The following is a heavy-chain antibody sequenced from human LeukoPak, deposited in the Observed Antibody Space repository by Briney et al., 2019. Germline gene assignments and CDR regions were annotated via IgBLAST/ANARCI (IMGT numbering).Heavy chain of an antibody. Sequence: PGGSLRLSCAASGFTFSDSYMSWIRQAPGKGLEWDSYISGSGSTIYYADSLKGRFTISRDNAKDSLYLQMNSLRAEDTAVYYCVRGGCSSSSCYPDYWGQGTLVTVSS. CDR3: VRGGCSSSSCYPDY. V-gene: IGHV3-11*01. D-gene: IGHD2-2*01. CDR1: GFTFSDSY. J-gene: IGHJ4*02. CDR2: ISGSGSTI.